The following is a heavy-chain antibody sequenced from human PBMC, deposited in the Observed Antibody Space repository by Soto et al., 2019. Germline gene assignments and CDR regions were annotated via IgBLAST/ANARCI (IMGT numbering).Heavy chain of an antibody. CDR3: ARPLWRDDYNWGYFDL. V-gene: IGHV3-30-3*01. CDR1: RFTFSSYA. J-gene: IGHJ2*01. Sequence: QVQLVESGGGVVQPGRSLRLSCAASRFTFSSYAMHWVRQAPGKGLEWVAVISYDGSNKYYADSVKGRFTISRDNSKNXLYLQMNSLRAEDTAVYYCARPLWRDDYNWGYFDLWGRGTLVTVSS. CDR2: ISYDGSNK. D-gene: IGHD4-4*01.